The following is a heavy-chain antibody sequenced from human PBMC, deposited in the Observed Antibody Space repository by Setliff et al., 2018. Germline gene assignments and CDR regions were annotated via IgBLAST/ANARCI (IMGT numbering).Heavy chain of an antibody. CDR3: ARAASGNSKYYFDY. V-gene: IGHV4-38-2*02. D-gene: IGHD3-3*01. J-gene: IGHJ4*02. CDR2: MYQSGTT. Sequence: SETLSLTCTVSGYSISSGYYWGRIRQPPGKGLEWIGNMYQSGTTYYNAALQSRVTLSIDTSKNHFSLKVSSVTAADTAVYYCARAASGNSKYYFDYWGQGTLVTVSS. CDR1: GYSISSGYY.